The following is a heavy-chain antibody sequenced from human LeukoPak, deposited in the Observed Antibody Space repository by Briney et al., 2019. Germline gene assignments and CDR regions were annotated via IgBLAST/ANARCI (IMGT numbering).Heavy chain of an antibody. V-gene: IGHV3-23*01. CDR3: AKESRKRRITTIVVVGPPDAFDI. D-gene: IGHD3-22*01. J-gene: IGHJ3*02. CDR2: ISGSGGST. CDR1: GFTFSSYA. Sequence: GGSLRLSCAASGFTFSSYAMSWVRQAPGKGLEWVSAISGSGGSTYYADSVKGRFTISRDNSKNTLYLQMNSLRAEDTAVYYCAKESRKRRITTIVVVGPPDAFDIWGQGTMVTVSS.